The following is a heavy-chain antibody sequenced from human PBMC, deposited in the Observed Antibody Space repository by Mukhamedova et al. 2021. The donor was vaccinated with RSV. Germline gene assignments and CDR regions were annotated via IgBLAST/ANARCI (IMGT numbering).Heavy chain of an antibody. D-gene: IGHD6-13*01. J-gene: IGHJ4*02. CDR3: ARGVGAAAD. Sequence: WIGEINHSGSTNYNPSLKSRVTLSVDTSKNQFSLKLSSVTAADTAVYYCARGVGAAADWGQGTLVTVS. CDR2: INHSGST. V-gene: IGHV4-34*01.